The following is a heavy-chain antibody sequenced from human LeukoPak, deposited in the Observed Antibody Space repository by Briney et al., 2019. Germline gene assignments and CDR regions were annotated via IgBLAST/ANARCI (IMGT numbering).Heavy chain of an antibody. CDR2: ISAYNGNA. J-gene: IGHJ4*02. CDR3: ARDIIAAAALEGYFDY. D-gene: IGHD6-13*01. CDR1: GYTFTSYG. V-gene: IGHV1-18*01. Sequence: ASGKVSGKASGYTFTSYGISWVRQAPGQGLEWMGWISAYNGNANYTQKLQGRVTMTTDTSTSTAYMELRSLRSDDTAVYYCARDIIAAAALEGYFDYWGQGTLVTVSS.